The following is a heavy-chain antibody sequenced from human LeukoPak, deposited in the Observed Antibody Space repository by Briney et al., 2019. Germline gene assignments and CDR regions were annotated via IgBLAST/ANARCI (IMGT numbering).Heavy chain of an antibody. J-gene: IGHJ5*02. D-gene: IGHD3-3*01. CDR1: GYSFTSYW. CDR3: ARARLEWLLSGWFDP. V-gene: IGHV5-51*01. CDR2: IYPGDSDT. Sequence: KRGESLKISRKGSGYSFTSYWIGWVRQMPGKGLEWMGIIYPGDSDTRYSPSFQGQVTISADKSISTAYLQWSSLKASDTAMYYCARARLEWLLSGWFDPWGQGTLVTVSS.